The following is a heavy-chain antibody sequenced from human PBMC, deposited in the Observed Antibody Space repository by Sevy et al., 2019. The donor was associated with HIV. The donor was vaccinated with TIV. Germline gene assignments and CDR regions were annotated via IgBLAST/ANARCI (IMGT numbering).Heavy chain of an antibody. J-gene: IGHJ4*02. V-gene: IGHV3-48*02. Sequence: GGSLRLSCAASGFTFSSYSMKWVRQAPGKGLEWVSYISSSSSTIYNADSVKGRFTISRDNAKNSLYLQRNSLRDEDTAVYYCARGGVMITFGGVGIDYWGQGTLVTVSS. CDR1: GFTFSSYS. D-gene: IGHD3-16*01. CDR2: ISSSSSTI. CDR3: ARGGVMITFGGVGIDY.